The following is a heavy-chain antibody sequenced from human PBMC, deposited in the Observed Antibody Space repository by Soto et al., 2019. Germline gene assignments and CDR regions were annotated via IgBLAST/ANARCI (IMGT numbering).Heavy chain of an antibody. Sequence: SQPRSLTCAISGDNVSSNSAGWNWIRQSPSRGLEWLGRTYYKSKWNNDYALSVKSRITINPDTSKNQFSLHLYSVTPEDTAVYYCTGTTWFRGMDVWGQGTPVTVSS. CDR1: GDNVSSNSAG. J-gene: IGHJ6*02. CDR3: TGTTWFRGMDV. V-gene: IGHV6-1*01. CDR2: TYYKSKWNN. D-gene: IGHD1-26*01.